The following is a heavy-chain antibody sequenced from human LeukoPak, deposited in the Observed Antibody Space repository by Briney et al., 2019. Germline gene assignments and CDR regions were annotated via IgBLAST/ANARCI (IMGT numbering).Heavy chain of an antibody. D-gene: IGHD3-10*01. J-gene: IGHJ4*02. Sequence: ASVKVSCTASGYTFTSYGISWVRQAPGQGLEWMGWISAYNGNTNYAQKLQGRVTMTTDTSTSTAYMELRSLRSDDTAVYYCARVAPYYYGSGSQIDYWGQGTLVTVSS. CDR3: ARVAPYYYGSGSQIDY. V-gene: IGHV1-18*01. CDR2: ISAYNGNT. CDR1: GYTFTSYG.